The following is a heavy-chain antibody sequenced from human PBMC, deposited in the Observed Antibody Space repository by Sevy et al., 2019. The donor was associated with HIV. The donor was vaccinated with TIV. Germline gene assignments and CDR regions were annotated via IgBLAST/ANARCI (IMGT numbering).Heavy chain of an antibody. J-gene: IGHJ4*02. CDR1: GLTFSDYY. V-gene: IGHV3-11*01. Sequence: GGYLRLSCAASGLTFSDYYMSWIRQAPGKGLEWLSYISSSGTTLYSADSVKGRFAFSRDNSKNSLYLQMNSLRAEDTAVYFCVGRRYSYTYSWSYHFDYWGQGALVSVSS. D-gene: IGHD5-18*01. CDR2: ISSSGTTL. CDR3: VGRRYSYTYSWSYHFDY.